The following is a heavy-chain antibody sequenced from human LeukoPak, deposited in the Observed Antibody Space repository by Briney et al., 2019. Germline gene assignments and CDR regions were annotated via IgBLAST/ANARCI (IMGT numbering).Heavy chain of an antibody. CDR3: AKDLYSNGGYSYCFDY. V-gene: IGHV3-9*03. CDR1: GFTFDDYA. CDR2: VSWNSGSI. J-gene: IGHJ4*02. D-gene: IGHD5-18*01. Sequence: PGGSLRLSCAASGFTFDDYAMHWVRQAPGKGLEWVSGVSWNSGSIGYADSVKGRFTISRDNAKNSLYLQMNSLRAEDMALYYCAKDLYSNGGYSYCFDYWGQGTLVTVSS.